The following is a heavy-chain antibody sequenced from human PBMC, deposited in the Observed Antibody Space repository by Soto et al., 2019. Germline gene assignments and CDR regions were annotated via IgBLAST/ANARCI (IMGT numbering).Heavy chain of an antibody. D-gene: IGHD1-26*01. CDR2: LSASGGSK. CDR3: AREIGAPSGQLDP. V-gene: IGHV3-23*01. J-gene: IGHJ5*02. CDR1: GFTFTSYA. Sequence: GGSLRLSCAASGFTFTSYAMTWVRQTPGKGLEWVSGLSASGGSKYSADSVQCRFTVSRDNYNNILYHLMDNLVDEDTALYYCAREIGAPSGQLDPWGQGTQVTVSS.